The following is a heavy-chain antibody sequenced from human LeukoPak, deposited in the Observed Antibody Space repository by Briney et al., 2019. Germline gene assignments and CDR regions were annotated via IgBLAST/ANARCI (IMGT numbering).Heavy chain of an antibody. CDR2: ISSSSSYI. J-gene: IGHJ3*02. CDR3: ARWRYYYDSSGYVGDAFDI. D-gene: IGHD3-22*01. Sequence: GGSLRLSCAASGFTFDDYVMHWVRQAPGKGLEWVSSISSSSSYIYYADSVKGRFTISRDNAKNSLYLQMNSLRAEDTAVYYCARWRYYYDSSGYVGDAFDIWGQGTMVTVSS. CDR1: GFTFDDYV. V-gene: IGHV3-21*04.